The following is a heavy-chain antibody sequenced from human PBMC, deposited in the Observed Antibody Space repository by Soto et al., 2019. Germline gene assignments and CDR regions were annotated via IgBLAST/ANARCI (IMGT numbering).Heavy chain of an antibody. CDR3: AREYSLAVVLPGY. D-gene: IGHD2-15*01. CDR1: GFTFSSYA. Sequence: QVQLVESGGGVVQPGRSLRLSCAASGFTFSSYAMYWVRQPPGKGLEWVAEIWYDGDNKYYADSVKGRFTISRDNSANTVCLQMDSLRAEDTAVYYCAREYSLAVVLPGYWGQGTLVTVSS. CDR2: IWYDGDNK. V-gene: IGHV3-33*01. J-gene: IGHJ4*02.